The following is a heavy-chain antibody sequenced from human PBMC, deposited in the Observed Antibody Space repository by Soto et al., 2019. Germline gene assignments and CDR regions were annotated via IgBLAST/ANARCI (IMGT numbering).Heavy chain of an antibody. D-gene: IGHD3-10*01. V-gene: IGHV4-39*01. CDR3: AQTQGYGSGCPDY. CDR1: GGSISSSSYY. Sequence: SETLSLTCTVSGGSISSSSYYWGWIRQPPGKGLEWIGSIYYSGSTYYNPSLKSRVTISVDTSKNQFSLKLSSVTAADTAVYYCAQTQGYGSGCPDYWGQGTLVTVSS. CDR2: IYYSGST. J-gene: IGHJ4*02.